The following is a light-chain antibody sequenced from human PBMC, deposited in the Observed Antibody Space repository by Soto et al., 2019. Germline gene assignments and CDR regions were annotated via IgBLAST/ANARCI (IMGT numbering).Light chain of an antibody. CDR3: SSYTTSNTRL. V-gene: IGLV2-14*03. J-gene: IGLJ2*01. Sequence: QSVLTQPASXXXXXXXXXXISCTGTSSDVGGHNYVSWYQQSPGNAPQLIIYDVTTRPSGISHRFSGSKSGNTASLTISGLQAEDEGDYYCSSYTTSNTRLFGGGTKLTVL. CDR2: DVT. CDR1: SSDVGGHNY.